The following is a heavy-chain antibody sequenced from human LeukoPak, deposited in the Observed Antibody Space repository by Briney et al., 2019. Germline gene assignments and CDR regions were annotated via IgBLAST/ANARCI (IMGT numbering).Heavy chain of an antibody. J-gene: IGHJ4*02. CDR1: GYSFSSYW. CDR3: ARHNTLGYCSGGTCPFDY. V-gene: IGHV5-51*01. D-gene: IGHD2-15*01. Sequence: GESLKISCKGLGYSFSSYWNAWVRQRPGKGLEWMGIIYPGGSETRYDPSFQGQVTISADSSTSTAYLQWSSLRASDTAMYYCARHNTLGYCSGGTCPFDYWGQGTLVTVSS. CDR2: IYPGGSET.